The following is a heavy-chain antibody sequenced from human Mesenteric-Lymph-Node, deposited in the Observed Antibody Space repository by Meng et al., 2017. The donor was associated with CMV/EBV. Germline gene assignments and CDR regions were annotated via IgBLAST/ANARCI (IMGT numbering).Heavy chain of an antibody. J-gene: IGHJ5*02. CDR3: ANWFDP. Sequence: GGSLRLSCAASGFTFDTYAMHWVRQAPGKGLEWVALISFDGSNKYYADSVKGRFTISRDNSKNTLYLQMNSLRTEDTAVYYCANWFDPWGLGTLVTVSS. CDR1: GFTFDTYA. V-gene: IGHV3-30*04. CDR2: ISFDGSNK.